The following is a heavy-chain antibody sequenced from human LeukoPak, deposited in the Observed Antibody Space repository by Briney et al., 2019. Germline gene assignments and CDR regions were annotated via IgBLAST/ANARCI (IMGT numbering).Heavy chain of an antibody. CDR3: ARDLFSPFRKQWLVLFDY. Sequence: PGGSLRLSCAASGFTFSSYSMNWVRQAPGKGLEWVSSISSSSSYIYYADSVKGRFTISRDNAKNSLYLQMNSLRAEDTAVYYCARDLFSPFRKQWLVLFDYWGQGTLVTVSS. D-gene: IGHD6-19*01. V-gene: IGHV3-21*01. CDR2: ISSSSSYI. CDR1: GFTFSSYS. J-gene: IGHJ4*02.